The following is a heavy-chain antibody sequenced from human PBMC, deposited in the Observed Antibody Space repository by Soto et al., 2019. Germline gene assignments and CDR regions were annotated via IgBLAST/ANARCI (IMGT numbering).Heavy chain of an antibody. Sequence: GGSLRLSCVASGFAFSNYSMNWVRQAPGKGLEWVSYIRSSGSPTYYAGSVKGRFTISRDNAKKSLYLQMNSLRAEDTAVYFCARMTSSLSPGRWGQGTLVTISS. J-gene: IGHJ4*02. CDR3: ARMTSSLSPGR. D-gene: IGHD2-2*01. V-gene: IGHV3-48*01. CDR2: IRSSGSPT. CDR1: GFAFSNYS.